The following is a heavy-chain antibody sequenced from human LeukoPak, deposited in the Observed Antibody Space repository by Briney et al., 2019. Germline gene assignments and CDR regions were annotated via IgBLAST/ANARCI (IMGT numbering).Heavy chain of an antibody. CDR3: AHYGDYRFLYYFDH. J-gene: IGHJ4*02. Sequence: ESGPTLVKPTQTLTLTCTFTGFSLFSSGVGVGWIRQPPGRALEWLALVYWDDNKLYSPSLKSRLTITKDASKNQVVLTLTNMDPVDTATYYCAHYGDYRFLYYFDHWGQGAPVTVSS. CDR1: GFSLFSSGVG. V-gene: IGHV2-5*02. D-gene: IGHD4-17*01. CDR2: VYWDDNK.